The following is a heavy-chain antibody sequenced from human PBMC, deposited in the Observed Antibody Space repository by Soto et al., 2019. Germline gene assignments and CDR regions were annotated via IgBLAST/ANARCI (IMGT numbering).Heavy chain of an antibody. CDR1: GFSLSTSGMC. D-gene: IGHD3-22*01. CDR2: IDWDDDK. CDR3: ARMLYYYDNSGRVGRYFDY. V-gene: IGHV2-70*11. Sequence: SGPTLVNPTQTLTLTCTFSGFSLSTSGMCVSWIRQPPGEALEWLARIDWDDDKYYNTSLKTRLTISKDTSKNQVVLTMTNMDPMDTATYYCARMLYYYDNSGRVGRYFDYWGQGTLVTVSS. J-gene: IGHJ4*02.